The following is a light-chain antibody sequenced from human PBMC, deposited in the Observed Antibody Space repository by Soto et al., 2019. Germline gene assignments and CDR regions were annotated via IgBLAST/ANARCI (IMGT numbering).Light chain of an antibody. V-gene: IGKV3-11*01. CDR1: QSVGSL. CDR2: DAS. Sequence: EIVLTQSPATLSLSPGERATLSCRASQSVGSLLAWYQQKPGQAPRLVIYDASDTATSIPPRFSGSGSGTHFTLNISSLEPEDVAVCYCQQRRIWPITFGQGTRLEIK. J-gene: IGKJ5*01. CDR3: QQRRIWPIT.